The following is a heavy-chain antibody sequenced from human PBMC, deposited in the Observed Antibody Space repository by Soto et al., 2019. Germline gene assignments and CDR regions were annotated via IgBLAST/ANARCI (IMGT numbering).Heavy chain of an antibody. J-gene: IGHJ6*02. CDR2: ISGSGGST. CDR3: AKDLKGIQLWLRYYYYGMDV. Sequence: GGSLRLSCAASGFTFSSYAMSWVRQAPGKWLEWVSAISGSGGSTYYADSVKGRFTISRDNSKNTLYLQMNSLRAEDTAVYYCAKDLKGIQLWLRYYYYGMDVWGQGTTDTVSS. CDR1: GFTFSSYA. V-gene: IGHV3-23*01. D-gene: IGHD5-18*01.